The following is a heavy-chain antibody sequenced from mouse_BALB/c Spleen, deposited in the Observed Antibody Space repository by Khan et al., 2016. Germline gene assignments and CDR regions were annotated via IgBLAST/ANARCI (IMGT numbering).Heavy chain of an antibody. D-gene: IGHD2-2*01. Sequence: VQLQQSGAELVKPGASVKISCKATGYTFSSYWIEWVKQRPGHGLEWIGEILPGGGTSNFNEKFRGKATFTADIFSNTANMQISSLTSEDSADYYCARMRDGYDPWFAYWGQGTLVTVSA. V-gene: IGHV1-9*01. J-gene: IGHJ3*01. CDR2: ILPGGGTS. CDR1: GYTFSSYW. CDR3: ARMRDGYDPWFAY.